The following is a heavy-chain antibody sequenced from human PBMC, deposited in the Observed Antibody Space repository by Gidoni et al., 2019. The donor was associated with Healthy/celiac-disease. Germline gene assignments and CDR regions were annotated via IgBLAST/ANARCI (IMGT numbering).Heavy chain of an antibody. CDR1: GFPVSSNY. Sequence: EVQLVESGGGLIQPGGSLRLSCAASGFPVSSNYMSWVRQAPGKGLEWVSVIYSGGSTYYADSVKGRFTISRDNSKNTLYLQMNSLRAEDTAVYYCAREAGIDLYYYYGMDVWGQGTTVTVSS. D-gene: IGHD6-13*01. J-gene: IGHJ6*02. CDR3: AREAGIDLYYYYGMDV. CDR2: IYSGGST. V-gene: IGHV3-53*01.